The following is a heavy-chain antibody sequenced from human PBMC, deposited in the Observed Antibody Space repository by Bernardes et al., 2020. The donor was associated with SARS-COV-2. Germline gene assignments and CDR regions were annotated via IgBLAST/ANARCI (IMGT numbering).Heavy chain of an antibody. CDR1: GFTFSSYT. Sequence: GGSLRLSCAASGFTFSSYTIHWVRQAPGKGLEYVSAISSNGGSTYYADSVKGRFTISRDNSKNTLYLQMGSLRAEDMAVYYCARDLYGDYVAVGAFDIWGQGTMVTVSS. J-gene: IGHJ3*02. CDR3: ARDLYGDYVAVGAFDI. CDR2: ISSNGGST. D-gene: IGHD4-17*01. V-gene: IGHV3-64*02.